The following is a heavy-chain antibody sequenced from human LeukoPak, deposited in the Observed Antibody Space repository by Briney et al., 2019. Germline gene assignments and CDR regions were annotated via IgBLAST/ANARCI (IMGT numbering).Heavy chain of an antibody. CDR1: GDSINSYY. J-gene: IGHJ4*02. CDR3: ARGRSLYFDY. Sequence: PSETLSLTCTVSGDSINSYYWNWIRQPAGKGLEWIGRIYTNVITNYNPSLKSRVTMSVDTSKNQFSLMLSSVTAADTAVYYCARGRSLYFDYWGQGTLVTVSS. V-gene: IGHV4-4*07. CDR2: IYTNVIT.